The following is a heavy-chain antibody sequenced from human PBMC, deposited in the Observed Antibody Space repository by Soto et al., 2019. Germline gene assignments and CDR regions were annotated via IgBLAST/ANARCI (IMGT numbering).Heavy chain of an antibody. CDR1: SDPTSTHT. J-gene: IGHJ6*02. CDR3: VRQGIGPLHGLVDV. CDR2: IYETGGT. V-gene: IGHV4-59*08. Sequence: QVQLQESGPGMVKPSETLSLTCTVSSDPTSTHTWGWIRQTPGKGLEWIGYIYETGGTAYNPSLNGRVTISLGRSTKELALKLSSATAADTAMYHCVRQGIGPLHGLVDVWGRGTTVIVSS. D-gene: IGHD3-10*01.